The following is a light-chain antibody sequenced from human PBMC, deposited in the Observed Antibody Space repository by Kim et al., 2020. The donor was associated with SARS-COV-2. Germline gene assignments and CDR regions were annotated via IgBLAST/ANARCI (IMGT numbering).Light chain of an antibody. CDR2: DAS. CDR3: QQYHDNYWT. V-gene: IGKV1-5*01. CDR1: QSVSEW. Sequence: IQMTQSPSTLSAYVGDTVTITCRASQSVSEWLAWYQQKPGKAPNLLIYDASTLQSGVPSRFSGSGSGTDFTLTINTLQADDFATYYCQQYHDNYWTFGQGTKGDIK. J-gene: IGKJ1*01.